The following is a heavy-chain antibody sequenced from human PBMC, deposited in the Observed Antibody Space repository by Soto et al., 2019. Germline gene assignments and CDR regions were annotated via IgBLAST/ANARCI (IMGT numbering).Heavy chain of an antibody. J-gene: IGHJ6*02. CDR2: INHSGST. D-gene: IGHD3-10*01. CDR1: GGSFSGYY. Sequence: SETLSLTCAVYGGSFSGYYWSWIRQPPGKGLEWIGEINHSGSTNYNPSLKSRVTISVDTSKNQFSLKLSSVTAADTAVYYCARRFGELVNYYYYGMDVWGQGTTVTVSS. V-gene: IGHV4-34*01. CDR3: ARRFGELVNYYYYGMDV.